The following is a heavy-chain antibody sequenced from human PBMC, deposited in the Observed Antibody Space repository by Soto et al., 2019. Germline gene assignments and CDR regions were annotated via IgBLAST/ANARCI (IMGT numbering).Heavy chain of an antibody. CDR2: IYYSGST. D-gene: IGHD1-7*01. Sequence: SETLSLTCTVSGGSISSYYWSWIRQPPGKGLEWIGYIYYSGSTNYNPSLKSRVTISVDTSKNQFSLNLNSVTAADTAVYYCARDRAGTAFDYWGQGTLVTVSS. J-gene: IGHJ4*02. CDR3: ARDRAGTAFDY. CDR1: GGSISSYY. V-gene: IGHV4-59*12.